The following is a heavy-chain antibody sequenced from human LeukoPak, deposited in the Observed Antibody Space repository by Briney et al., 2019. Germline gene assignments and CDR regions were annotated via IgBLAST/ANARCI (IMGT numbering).Heavy chain of an antibody. V-gene: IGHV4-39*07. CDR1: GGSISSRSYY. CDR2: IYYSGST. CDR3: ARGSRPNYYYYYYMDV. J-gene: IGHJ6*03. D-gene: IGHD2-15*01. Sequence: SETLSLTCTVSGGSISSRSYYWGWIRQPPGKGLEWIGSIYYSGSTYYNPSLKSRVTISVDTSKNQFSLKLSSVTAADTAVYDCARGSRPNYYYYYYMDVWGKGTTVTVSS.